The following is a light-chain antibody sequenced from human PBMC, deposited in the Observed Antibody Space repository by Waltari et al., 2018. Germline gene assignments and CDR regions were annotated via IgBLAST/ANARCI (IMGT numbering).Light chain of an antibody. Sequence: QLPKSPSPLPASVGDRLPFTCRASKDISSYLAWYQQKPGKAPNLLMYAAFTLQTGVPSRFSGSGSGTDFTLTISSLQPEDFAAYYCQQFKTYPLTFGQGTRLEIK. V-gene: IGKV1-9*01. CDR3: QQFKTYPLT. CDR2: AAF. J-gene: IGKJ5*01. CDR1: KDISSY.